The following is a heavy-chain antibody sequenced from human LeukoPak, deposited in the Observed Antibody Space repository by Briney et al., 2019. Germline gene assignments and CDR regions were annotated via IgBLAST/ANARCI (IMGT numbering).Heavy chain of an antibody. Sequence: GASVKVSCQASGYSFTTYGISWVRQAPGQGPEWMAWISTYNGNTNYAQKLQGRVTLTTDTTTNTAYMELRSLRSDDTAVYYCAIYSISGCNSVGCYTSFFYYGIDVWGQGTTVTVSS. V-gene: IGHV1-18*01. D-gene: IGHD2/OR15-2a*01. J-gene: IGHJ6*02. CDR3: AIYSISGCNSVGCYTSFFYYGIDV. CDR2: ISTYNGNT. CDR1: GYSFTTYG.